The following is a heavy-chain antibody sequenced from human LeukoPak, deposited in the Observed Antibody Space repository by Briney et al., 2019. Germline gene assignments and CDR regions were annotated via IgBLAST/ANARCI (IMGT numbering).Heavy chain of an antibody. CDR2: ISYDGSNK. CDR1: GFTFSSYA. CDR3: ARLYSYGYYFDY. V-gene: IGHV3-30*04. J-gene: IGHJ4*02. Sequence: GGSLRLSCEASGFTFSSYAMHWVRQAPGKGLEWVAVISYDGSNKYYADSVKGRFTISRDNSKNTLYLQMNSLRAEDTAVYYCARLYSYGYYFDYWGQGTLVTVSS. D-gene: IGHD5-18*01.